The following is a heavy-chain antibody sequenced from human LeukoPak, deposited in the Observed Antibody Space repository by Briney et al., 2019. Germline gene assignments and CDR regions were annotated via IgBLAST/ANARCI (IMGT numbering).Heavy chain of an antibody. Sequence: GGSLRLSCAASGFTFNSYSINWVRQAPGKGLEWVSYISSSSSTIYYADSVKGRFTISRDNAENSLYLQMNSLRAEDTAVYYCARDYPDYDISTGYYGLGYWGQGTLVTVSS. CDR2: ISSSSSTI. J-gene: IGHJ4*02. CDR1: GFTFNSYS. CDR3: ARDYPDYDISTGYYGLGY. V-gene: IGHV3-48*01. D-gene: IGHD3-9*01.